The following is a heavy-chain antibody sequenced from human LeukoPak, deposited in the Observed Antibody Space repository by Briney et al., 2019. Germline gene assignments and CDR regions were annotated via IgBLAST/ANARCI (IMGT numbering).Heavy chain of an antibody. J-gene: IGHJ6*03. D-gene: IGHD5-18*01. V-gene: IGHV4-34*01. Sequence: SETLSLTCAVYGGSFSGYYWSWIRQPPGKGLEWIGEINHSGSTNYNPSLKSRVTISVDTSKNQFSLKLSSVTAADTAVYYCARDRVDTAMPRVDYYYYYMDVWGKGTTVTVSS. CDR2: INHSGST. CDR1: GGSFSGYY. CDR3: ARDRVDTAMPRVDYYYYYMDV.